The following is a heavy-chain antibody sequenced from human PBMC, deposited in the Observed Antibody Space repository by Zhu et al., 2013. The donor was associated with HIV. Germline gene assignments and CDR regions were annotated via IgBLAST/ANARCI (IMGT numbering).Heavy chain of an antibody. D-gene: IGHD6-19*01. V-gene: IGHV1-8*01. J-gene: IGHJ6*02. CDR1: GYTFTSYD. CDR2: MNPNSGNT. Sequence: QVQLVQSGAEVKKPGASVKVSCKASGYTFTSYDINWVRQATGQGLEWMGWMNPNSGNTGYAQKFQGRVTMTRNTSISTAYMELSSLRSEDTAVYYCARGQRGYSSGWQGYYYYGMDVWGQGTTVTVSS. CDR3: ARGQRGYSSGWQGYYYYGMDV.